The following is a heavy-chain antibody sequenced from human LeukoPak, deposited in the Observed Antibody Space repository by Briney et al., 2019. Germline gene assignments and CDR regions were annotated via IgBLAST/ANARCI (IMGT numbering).Heavy chain of an antibody. Sequence: GGSLRLSCAASGFTFSSYDMHWVRQATGKGLEWVSAIGAAGDTYYPGSVKGRFTISRENAKYSLYLQMNSLRAGDTAVYYCARAGDLEYLDYWGQGTLVTVSS. D-gene: IGHD3-16*01. CDR1: GFTFSSYD. CDR3: ARAGDLEYLDY. CDR2: IGAAGDT. J-gene: IGHJ4*02. V-gene: IGHV3-13*04.